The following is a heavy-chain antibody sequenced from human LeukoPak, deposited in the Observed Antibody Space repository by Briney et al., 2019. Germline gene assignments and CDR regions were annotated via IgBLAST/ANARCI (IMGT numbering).Heavy chain of an antibody. CDR1: GFTFSSYW. V-gene: IGHV3-74*01. D-gene: IGHD3-16*02. J-gene: IGHJ4*02. CDR3: AIRRYLAGFDY. Sequence: GGSLRLSCAASGFTFSSYWMHWVRQAPGKGLVWVSRINSDGSSTSYADSVKGRFTISRDNAKNTLYLQMNSLRAEDTAVFYCAIRRYLAGFDYWGQETLVTVSS. CDR2: INSDGSST.